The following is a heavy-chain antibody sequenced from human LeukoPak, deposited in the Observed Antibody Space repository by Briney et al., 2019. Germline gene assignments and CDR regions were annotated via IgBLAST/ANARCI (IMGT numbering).Heavy chain of an antibody. D-gene: IGHD2-21*02. J-gene: IGHJ4*02. CDR3: ARDFGTIVVVTAIVD. CDR2: INPDGSEK. V-gene: IGHV3-7*01. Sequence: GGPLRLSCAVSGFTFSRYWMSWVRQAPGKGLEWVANINPDGSEKYYVDSVKGRFTISRDNAKNSLYLQMNSLRAEDTAVYYCARDFGTIVVVTAIVDWGQGTLVTVSS. CDR1: GFTFSRYW.